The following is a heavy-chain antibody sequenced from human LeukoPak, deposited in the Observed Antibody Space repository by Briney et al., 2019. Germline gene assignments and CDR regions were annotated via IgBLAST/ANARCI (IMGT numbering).Heavy chain of an antibody. CDR1: GGSISSYY. D-gene: IGHD6-25*01. V-gene: IGHV4-59*08. CDR2: IYYSGST. CDR3: ARQVTSVSPSAVYYYYGMDV. Sequence: SETLSLTCTVSGGSISSYYWSWIRQPPGKGLEWIGYIYYSGSTNYNPSLKSRVTISVDTSKNQFSLKLSSVTAADTAVYYCARQVTSVSPSAVYYYYGMDVWGKGPRSPSPQ. J-gene: IGHJ6*01.